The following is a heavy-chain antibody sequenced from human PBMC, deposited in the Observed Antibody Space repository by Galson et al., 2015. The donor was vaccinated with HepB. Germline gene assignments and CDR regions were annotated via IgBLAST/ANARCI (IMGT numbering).Heavy chain of an antibody. CDR2: ISSNGGST. CDR1: GFTFSSYA. J-gene: IGHJ6*02. CDR3: VGGGITMVRGVRYYYYYGMDV. Sequence: SLRLSCAASGFTFSSYAMHWVRQAPGKGLEYVSAISSNGGSTYYADSVKGRFTISRDNSKNTLYLQMSSLRAEDTAVYYCVGGGITMVRGVRYYYYYGMDVWGQGTTVTVSS. V-gene: IGHV3-64D*06. D-gene: IGHD3-10*01.